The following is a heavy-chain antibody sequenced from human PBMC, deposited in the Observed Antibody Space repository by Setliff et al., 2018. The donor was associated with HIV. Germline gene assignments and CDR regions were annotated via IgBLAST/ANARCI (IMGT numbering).Heavy chain of an antibody. CDR1: GYNFISYY. CDR2: IYPSDSDT. CDR3: ARRPVSDTFDV. D-gene: IGHD2-2*02. V-gene: IGHV5-51*01. Sequence: GESLKISCKASGYNFISYYIGWVRQMPGKGLEWMGIIYPSDSDTRYSPSFQGQVTISADKSITTAYLQWSSLKASDNAIYYCARRPVSDTFDVWGQGTMVTVSS. J-gene: IGHJ3*01.